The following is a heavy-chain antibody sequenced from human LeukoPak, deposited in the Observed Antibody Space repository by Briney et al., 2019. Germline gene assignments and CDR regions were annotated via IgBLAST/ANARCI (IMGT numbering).Heavy chain of an antibody. CDR2: IIPMFGTP. CDR3: ARVAAPGNRFWFVP. J-gene: IGHJ5*02. V-gene: IGHV1-69*06. Sequence: SVKVSCKASGGTFSNYAISWVRQAPGQGLEWMGSIIPMFGTPNNAQKFQDRVTITADKSTNTAYMELSSLRSEDTAVYYCARVAAPGNRFWFVPWGQGTLVTVSS. CDR1: GGTFSNYA. D-gene: IGHD6-13*01.